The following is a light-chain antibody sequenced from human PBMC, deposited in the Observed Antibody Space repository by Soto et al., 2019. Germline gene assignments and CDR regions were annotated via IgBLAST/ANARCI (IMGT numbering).Light chain of an antibody. CDR2: EVS. CDR3: SSYTSSSTRV. J-gene: IGLJ1*01. CDR1: SSDVGAYDF. Sequence: HSVRPQPASVSGSPGLAITISCTETSSDVGAYDFVSWYQQHPDKAPKLMIYEVSNRPSGVSNRFSGSKSVNTATLTISGLQAEDEADYYCSSYTSSSTRVFGTGTKATVL. V-gene: IGLV2-14*03.